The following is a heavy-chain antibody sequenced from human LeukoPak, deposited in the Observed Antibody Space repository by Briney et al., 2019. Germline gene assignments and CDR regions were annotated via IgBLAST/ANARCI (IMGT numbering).Heavy chain of an antibody. Sequence: ASVKVSCKASGYTFTDYFMHWLRQAPGQGLEWMGWIYPKSGDTNYSQKFQGRVAMTRDTSITTAYMELSWLKSDDPAVYYCARVSHHIVGACFDYWGQGTLVTVSS. J-gene: IGHJ4*02. CDR1: GYTFTDYF. CDR3: ARVSHHIVGACFDY. V-gene: IGHV1-2*02. CDR2: IYPKSGDT. D-gene: IGHD1-26*01.